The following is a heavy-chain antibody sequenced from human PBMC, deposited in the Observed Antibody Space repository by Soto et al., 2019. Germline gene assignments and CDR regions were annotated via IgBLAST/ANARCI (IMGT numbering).Heavy chain of an antibody. CDR1: GGSISSYY. CDR3: AATRWGGSCYYSSRVCAFDI. V-gene: IGHV4-59*08. J-gene: IGHJ3*02. CDR2: IYYSGST. D-gene: IGHD2-15*01. Sequence: SETLSLTCTVSGGSISSYYWSWIRQPPGKGLEWIGYIYYSGSTNYNPSLKSRVTISVDTSKNQFSLKLSSVTAADTAVYYCAATRWGGSCYYSSRVCAFDIWGQGTMVTVSS.